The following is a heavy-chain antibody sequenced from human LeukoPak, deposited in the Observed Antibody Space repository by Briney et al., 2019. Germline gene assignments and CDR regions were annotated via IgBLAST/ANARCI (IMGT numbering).Heavy chain of an antibody. CDR2: ISSSSAYI. CDR3: ARDGRRRDHCSSGSCYWYFDL. Sequence: GGSLRLSCAASGFTFSTYTMNWVRQAPGRGLEWVSSISSSSAYIYYADSVKGRFTISRDNAKNSLYLQMNSLRAEDTALYYCARDGRRRDHCSSGSCYWYFDLWGRGTLVTVSS. V-gene: IGHV3-21*01. D-gene: IGHD2-15*01. J-gene: IGHJ2*01. CDR1: GFTFSTYT.